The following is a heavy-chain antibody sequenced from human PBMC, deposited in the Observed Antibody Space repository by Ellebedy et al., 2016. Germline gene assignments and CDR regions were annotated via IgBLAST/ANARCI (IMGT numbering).Heavy chain of an antibody. CDR3: ARSSIAALDWFDP. D-gene: IGHD6-6*01. V-gene: IGHV5-51*01. CDR2: IYPGDSDT. CDR1: GYSFTSYW. Sequence: GESLKISCKGSGYSFTSYWIGWVRQMPGKGLEWMGIIYPGDSDTRYSPSFQGQVTISADKSISTAYLQWSSLKASDTAMYYCARSSIAALDWFDPWGQGTLVFVST. J-gene: IGHJ5*02.